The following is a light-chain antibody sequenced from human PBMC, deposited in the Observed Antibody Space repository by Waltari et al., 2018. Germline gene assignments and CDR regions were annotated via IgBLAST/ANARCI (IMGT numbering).Light chain of an antibody. CDR3: MQGTHWPPIT. V-gene: IGKV2-30*02. Sequence: DVVMTQSPLSLPVTLGQPASISCSSSQSLVHSDGNTFLNWFQHRPGQSPRRLIYKVSNRDFGVPDRFSGSGSGTDFTLKISRVEAEDVGVYYCMQGTHWPPITFGQGTRLEI. CDR2: KVS. J-gene: IGKJ5*01. CDR1: QSLVHSDGNTF.